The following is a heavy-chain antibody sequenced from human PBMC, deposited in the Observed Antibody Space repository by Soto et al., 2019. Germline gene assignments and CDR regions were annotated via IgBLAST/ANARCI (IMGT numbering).Heavy chain of an antibody. CDR3: ARAGPRYYYYYYGMDV. J-gene: IGHJ6*02. CDR1: GGSFSGYY. CDR2: INHSGST. Sequence: QVQLQQWGAGLLKPSETLSLTCAVYGGSFSGYYWSWIRQPPGKGLEWIGEINHSGSTNYNPSLKSRVNISVDTSKNQFSLKLSSVTAADTAVYYCARAGPRYYYYYYGMDVWGQGTTVTVSS. V-gene: IGHV4-34*01.